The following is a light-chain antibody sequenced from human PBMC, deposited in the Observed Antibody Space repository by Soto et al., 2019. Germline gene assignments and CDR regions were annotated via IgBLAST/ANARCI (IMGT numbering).Light chain of an antibody. V-gene: IGLV3-21*04. CDR1: NIGSKR. CDR2: YVS. Sequence: SYELTQPPSVSVAPEKTARLTCGGANIGSKRVHWYRQRPGQAPVLVIYYVSDRPSGIPERFSGSHSGNTATLTINRVEAGDEADYYCQVWDITTDHYVFGTGTKLTVL. CDR3: QVWDITTDHYV. J-gene: IGLJ1*01.